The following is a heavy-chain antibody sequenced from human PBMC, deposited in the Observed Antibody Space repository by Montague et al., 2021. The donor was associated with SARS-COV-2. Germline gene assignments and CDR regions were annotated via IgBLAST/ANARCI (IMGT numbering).Heavy chain of an antibody. Sequence: PALVKPTQTLTLTCTFSGFSLSTSGMCVSWIRQPPGKALEWLARIDWYDDKYYSTSLKTRLTISKDTSKNQVVLTMTNMDPVDTATYYCARRTYDILTGYDYGMDVWGQGTTVTVSS. V-gene: IGHV2-70*11. D-gene: IGHD3-9*01. CDR1: GFSLSTSGMC. J-gene: IGHJ6*02. CDR3: ARRTYDILTGYDYGMDV. CDR2: IDWYDDK.